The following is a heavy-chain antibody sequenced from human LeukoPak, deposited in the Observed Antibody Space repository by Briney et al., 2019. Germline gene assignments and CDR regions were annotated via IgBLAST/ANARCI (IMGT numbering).Heavy chain of an antibody. CDR3: ARHGRGGAAAHFDY. V-gene: IGHV4-39*01. CDR2: IYYSGST. CDR1: GGSISSSSYY. Sequence: SETLSLTCSVSGGSISSSSYYWGWIRQPPGKGLEWIGSIYYSGSTYYNPSLKSRVTISVDTSKNQFSLKLSSVTAADTAVYYCARHGRGGAAAHFDYWGQGTLVTVSS. D-gene: IGHD6-13*01. J-gene: IGHJ4*02.